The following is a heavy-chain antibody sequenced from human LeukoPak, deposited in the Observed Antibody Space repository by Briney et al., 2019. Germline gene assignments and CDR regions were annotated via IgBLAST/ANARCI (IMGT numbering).Heavy chain of an antibody. CDR3: AKCLYYDSSGYYLNADY. CDR2: ISGSGDST. J-gene: IGHJ4*02. D-gene: IGHD3-22*01. Sequence: GGSLRLSCAASGFTFSSYAMSWVRQAPGKGLEWVSAISGSGDSTYYADSVKGRFTISRDNSKNTLYLQMNSLRAEDTAVYYCAKCLYYDSSGYYLNADYWGQGTLVTVSS. V-gene: IGHV3-23*01. CDR1: GFTFSSYA.